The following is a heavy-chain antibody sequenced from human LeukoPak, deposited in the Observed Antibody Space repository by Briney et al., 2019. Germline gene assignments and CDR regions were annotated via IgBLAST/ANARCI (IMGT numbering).Heavy chain of an antibody. J-gene: IGHJ6*02. D-gene: IGHD4-17*01. CDR1: GFTFSSYA. Sequence: GRSRRLSCAASGFTFSSYAIHWDRQAPGKGLEWEAVISYDGSNKYYAASVKGRFTISRDNSKNTLYLQMNGLRAEDTAVYYCARRYGDYGVYGMDVWGQGTTVTVSS. V-gene: IGHV3-30*04. CDR3: ARRYGDYGVYGMDV. CDR2: ISYDGSNK.